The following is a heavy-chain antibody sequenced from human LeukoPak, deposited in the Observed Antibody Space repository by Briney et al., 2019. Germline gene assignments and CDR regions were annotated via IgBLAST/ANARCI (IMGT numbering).Heavy chain of an antibody. CDR2: IIPIFGTA. J-gene: IGHJ4*02. CDR3: AIVGATTSVIYFDY. CDR1: GGTFSSYA. Sequence: SVKVSCKASGGTFSSYAISWVRQAPGQGLEWMGGIIPIFGTANYAQKFQGRVTITTDESTSTAYMGLSSLRSEDTAVYYCAIVGATTSVIYFDYWGQGTLVTVSS. D-gene: IGHD1-26*01. V-gene: IGHV1-69*05.